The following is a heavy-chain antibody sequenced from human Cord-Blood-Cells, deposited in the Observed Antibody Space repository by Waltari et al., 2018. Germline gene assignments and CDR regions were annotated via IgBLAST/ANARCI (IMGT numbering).Heavy chain of an antibody. Sequence: QVQLQESGPGLVKPSETLSLTCTVSGGSVSRGSYYWSWIRQPPGKGLEWIGYIYYSGSTNYNPSLKSRVTISVDTSKNQFSLKLSSVTAADTAVYYCARGEDTPPAYSSSSYHDYWGQGTLVTVSS. CDR1: GGSVSRGSYY. V-gene: IGHV4-61*01. J-gene: IGHJ4*02. CDR2: IYYSGST. CDR3: ARGEDTPPAYSSSSYHDY. D-gene: IGHD6-6*01.